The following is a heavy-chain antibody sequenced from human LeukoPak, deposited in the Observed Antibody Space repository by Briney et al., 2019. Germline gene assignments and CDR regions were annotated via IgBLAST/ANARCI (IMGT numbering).Heavy chain of an antibody. Sequence: GGSLRLSCAASGFTFSTYRMNWLRLAPGKGLEWVSSISPDSNYKYYVDSVKGRFTISRDNAKSSLYLQMNSLRAEDTAVYYCVRGGCRGFDYEYWGQGTLVTVSS. J-gene: IGHJ4*02. CDR3: VRGGCRGFDYEY. CDR1: GFTFSTYR. V-gene: IGHV3-21*01. D-gene: IGHD5-12*01. CDR2: ISPDSNYK.